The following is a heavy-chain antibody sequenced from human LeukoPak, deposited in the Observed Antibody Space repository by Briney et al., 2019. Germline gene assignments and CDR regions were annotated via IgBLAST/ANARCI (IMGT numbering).Heavy chain of an antibody. CDR3: ARDADYYGSGTYYMDV. J-gene: IGHJ6*03. CDR1: GYTFTSYY. CDR2: INPSGGSA. D-gene: IGHD3-10*01. V-gene: IGHV1-46*01. Sequence: ASVKVSCKASGYTFTSYYMHWVRQAPGQGLEWMGIINPSGGSATCAQKFQGRVTMTRDTSTSTVYMELSSLRSEGTAMYYCARDADYYGSGTYYMDVWGKGTTVTVSS.